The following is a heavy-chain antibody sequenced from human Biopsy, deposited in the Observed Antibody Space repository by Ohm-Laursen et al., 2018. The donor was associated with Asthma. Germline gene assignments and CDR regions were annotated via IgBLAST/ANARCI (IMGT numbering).Heavy chain of an antibody. Sequence: TLSLTCSAYGGSISSFHWSWIRQSPEKGLEWMGYVYWTGSTNYNPSLKSRITMSVDTSKNRMFLELTSVTAADTAIYYCVRAVRNEQWLAPFDYWGQGKPVTVSS. V-gene: IGHV4-59*01. D-gene: IGHD6-19*01. CDR1: GGSISSFH. CDR3: VRAVRNEQWLAPFDY. J-gene: IGHJ4*02. CDR2: VYWTGST.